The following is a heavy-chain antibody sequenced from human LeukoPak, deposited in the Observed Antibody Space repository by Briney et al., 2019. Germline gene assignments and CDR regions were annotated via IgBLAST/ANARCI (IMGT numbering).Heavy chain of an antibody. Sequence: SETLSLTCAVYGGSFSGYYWSWIRQPAGKGLEWIGRIYTSGSTNYNPSLKSRVTMSVDTSKNQFSLKLSSVTAADTAVYYCAGDRYSSGWAFFDYWGQGTLVTVSS. CDR1: GGSFSGYY. V-gene: IGHV4-4*07. D-gene: IGHD6-19*01. CDR3: AGDRYSSGWAFFDY. CDR2: IYTSGST. J-gene: IGHJ4*02.